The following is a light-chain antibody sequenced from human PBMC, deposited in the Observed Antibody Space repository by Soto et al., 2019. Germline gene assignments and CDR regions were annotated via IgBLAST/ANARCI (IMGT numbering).Light chain of an antibody. J-gene: IGKJ1*01. CDR1: QSVSSN. CDR2: RAS. V-gene: IGKV3D-15*01. Sequence: EIVMTQSPATLSVSPGERATLSCRASQSVSSNLAWYQQKPGQAPRLLIYRASTRATGIPDRFSGSGSGTDFTLTITSLQPEDFATYYCQQSYNTPRTFGQGTKVDIK. CDR3: QQSYNTPRT.